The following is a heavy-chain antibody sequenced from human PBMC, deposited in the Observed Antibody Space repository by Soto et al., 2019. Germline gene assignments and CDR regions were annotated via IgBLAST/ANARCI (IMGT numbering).Heavy chain of an antibody. CDR3: ASFSGSYGADGFDI. D-gene: IGHD1-26*01. CDR2: IKQDGSEK. Sequence: EVHLVESGGGLVQPGGSLRLSCAASGFTFSRYWMSWVRQAPGKGLEWVANIKQDGSEKYYVDSVKGRFTISRDNTKNSLYLQMNSLRAEDTAVYYCASFSGSYGADGFDIWGQGTMVTVSS. CDR1: GFTFSRYW. V-gene: IGHV3-7*01. J-gene: IGHJ3*02.